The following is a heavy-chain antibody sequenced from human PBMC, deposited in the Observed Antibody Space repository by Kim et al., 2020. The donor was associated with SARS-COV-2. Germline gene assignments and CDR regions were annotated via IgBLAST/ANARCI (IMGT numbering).Heavy chain of an antibody. CDR1: GFTFSSYA. V-gene: IGHV3-23*01. D-gene: IGHD6-19*01. CDR3: AKMPPPALIAVAGNILGWYFDL. CDR2: ISGSGGST. J-gene: IGHJ2*01. Sequence: GGSLRLSCAASGFTFSSYAMSWVRQAPGKGLEWVSAISGSGGSTYYADSVKGRFTISRDNSKNTLYLQMNSLRAEDTAVYYCAKMPPPALIAVAGNILGWYFDLWGRGTLVTVSS.